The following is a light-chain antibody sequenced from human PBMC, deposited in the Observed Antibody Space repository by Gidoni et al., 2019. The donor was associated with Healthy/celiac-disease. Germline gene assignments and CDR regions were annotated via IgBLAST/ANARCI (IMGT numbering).Light chain of an antibody. Sequence: QSALTQPPSVSGSPGQSVTISCTGTSSDVGGYNYVSWYQQHPGKAPKLMIYEVSTRPSGVPDRFSGSKSGNTASLTISGLQAEDEADYYCSSYAGSNNFRVFGGGTKLTVL. J-gene: IGLJ2*01. CDR2: EVS. CDR1: SSDVGGYNY. V-gene: IGLV2-8*01. CDR3: SSYAGSNNFRV.